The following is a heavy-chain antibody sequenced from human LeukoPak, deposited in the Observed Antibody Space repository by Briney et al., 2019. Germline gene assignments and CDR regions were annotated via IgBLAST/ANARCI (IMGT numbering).Heavy chain of an antibody. CDR1: GFTFSSSG. CDR3: AKDLRTGVFPYYYGMDV. V-gene: IGHV3-30*18. Sequence: GGSLRLSCAASGFTFSSSGMHWVRQAPGKGLEWVTIISYDGSKKYYAGSVKGRFTVSRDNSNNTLYLQMNSLRAEDTGVYHCAKDLRTGVFPYYYGMDVWGQGTSVTVSS. CDR2: ISYDGSKK. D-gene: IGHD1-1*01. J-gene: IGHJ6*02.